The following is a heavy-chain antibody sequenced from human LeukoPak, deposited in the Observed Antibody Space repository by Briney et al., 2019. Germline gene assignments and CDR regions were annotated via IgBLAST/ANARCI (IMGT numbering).Heavy chain of an antibody. D-gene: IGHD3-10*01. CDR2: IIPILGIA. V-gene: IGHV1-69*04. CDR1: GGTFSSYA. CDR3: GRVQSGSLLRYGMDV. Sequence: ASVKVSCKASGGTFSSYAISWVRQAPGQGLEWMGRIIPILGIANYAQKFQGRVTITADKSTSTAYMELSSLRSEDTAVYFCGRVQSGSLLRYGMDVWGQGTTVTVSS. J-gene: IGHJ6*02.